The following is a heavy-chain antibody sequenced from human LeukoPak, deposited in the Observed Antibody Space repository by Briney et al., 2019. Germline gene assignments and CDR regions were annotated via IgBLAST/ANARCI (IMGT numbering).Heavy chain of an antibody. CDR1: GGSISSYY. Sequence: SETLSLTCTVSGGSISSYYWSWIRQPPGKGLEWIGYTYYSGSTNYNPSLKSRVTISVDTSKNQFSLKLSSVTAADTAVYYCARGKGTTVTNNWFDPWGQGTLVTVSS. CDR2: TYYSGST. D-gene: IGHD4-17*01. CDR3: ARGKGTTVTNNWFDP. J-gene: IGHJ5*02. V-gene: IGHV4-59*01.